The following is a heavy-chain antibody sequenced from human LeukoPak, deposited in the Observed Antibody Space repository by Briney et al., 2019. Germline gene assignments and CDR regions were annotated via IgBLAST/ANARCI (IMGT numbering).Heavy chain of an antibody. CDR3: ARPQPRCVRGVNDYMDV. J-gene: IGHJ6*03. V-gene: IGHV4-39*01. Sequence: SETLSLTCTVSGGSISSSSYYWGWLRQPPGKGLEWLGSIYYSGSTYYNPSLKSRVTISVDTSKNQFSLKLSAVTAADTAVYSCARPQPRCVRGVNDYMDVWGKGTTVTVSS. CDR2: IYYSGST. D-gene: IGHD3-10*01. CDR1: GGSISSSSYY.